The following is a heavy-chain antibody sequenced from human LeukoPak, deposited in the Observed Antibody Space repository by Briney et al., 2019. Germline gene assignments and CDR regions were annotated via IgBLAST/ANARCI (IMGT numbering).Heavy chain of an antibody. CDR1: GGSISSYY. J-gene: IGHJ4*02. CDR3: ARGGYFDY. CDR2: IYYSGST. D-gene: IGHD5-12*01. V-gene: IGHV4-59*01. Sequence: PSETLSFTCTASGGSISSYYWSWIRQPPGKGLEWIGYIYYSGSTNYNPSLKSRVTISVDTSKNQFSLKLSSVTAADTAVYYCARGGYFDYWGQGTLVTVSS.